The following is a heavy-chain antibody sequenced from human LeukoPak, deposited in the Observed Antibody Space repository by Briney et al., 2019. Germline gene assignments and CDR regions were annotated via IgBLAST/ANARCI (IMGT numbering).Heavy chain of an antibody. CDR2: TYYRSKWYN. CDR1: GDSVSSNSAA. V-gene: IGHV6-1*01. CDR3: RRGGTVAGYYFGY. D-gene: IGHD6-19*01. Sequence: SQTLSLTCAISGDSVSSNSAAWNWIRQSPSRGLEWLGRTYYRSKWYNDYAVSVKSRITIIPDTSKNQFSLHLNSVTPEDTAVYYCRRGGTVAGYYFGYWGQGTLVTVSS. J-gene: IGHJ4*02.